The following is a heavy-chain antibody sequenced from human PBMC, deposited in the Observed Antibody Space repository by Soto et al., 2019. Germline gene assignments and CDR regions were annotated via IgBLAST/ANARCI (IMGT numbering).Heavy chain of an antibody. V-gene: IGHV4-59*01. D-gene: IGHD2-15*01. CDR1: VGSISSYY. J-gene: IGHJ4*02. CDR2: IYYSGST. CDR3: ARVVDATGFEY. Sequence: PSETLSLTCTFSVGSISSYYWSCIRQPPGKGLEWIGYIYYSGSTNYNPSLKSRVTISVGTSKNQFSLKLSSVTAADTAVYYCARVVDATGFEYWGQGTLVHVSS.